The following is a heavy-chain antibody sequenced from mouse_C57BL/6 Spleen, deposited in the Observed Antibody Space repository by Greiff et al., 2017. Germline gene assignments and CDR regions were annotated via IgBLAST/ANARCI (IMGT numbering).Heavy chain of an antibody. Sequence: EVKVEESGPGLVKPSQSLSLTCSVTGYSITSGYYWNWIRQFPGNKLEWMGYISYDGSNNYNPSLKNRISITRDTSKNQFFLKLNSVTTEDTATYYCASLITTVVADYFDYWGQGTTLTVSS. D-gene: IGHD1-1*01. CDR1: GYSITSGYY. CDR2: ISYDGSN. CDR3: ASLITTVVADYFDY. J-gene: IGHJ2*01. V-gene: IGHV3-6*01.